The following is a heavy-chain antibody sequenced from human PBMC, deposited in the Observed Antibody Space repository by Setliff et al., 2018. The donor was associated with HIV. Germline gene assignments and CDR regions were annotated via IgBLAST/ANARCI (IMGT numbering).Heavy chain of an antibody. CDR3: ARGGFGTGLDY. V-gene: IGHV3-74*01. D-gene: IGHD6-13*01. J-gene: IGHJ4*02. CDR2: IDNDASHT. CDR1: GFTFSSYA. Sequence: PGGSLRLSCAASGFTFSSYAMTWVRQAPGKGLVWVSYIDNDASHTIHADSVKGRFTISRDNAKNTVYLQMNSLRTEDTAVYYCARGGFGTGLDYWGLGALVTVSS.